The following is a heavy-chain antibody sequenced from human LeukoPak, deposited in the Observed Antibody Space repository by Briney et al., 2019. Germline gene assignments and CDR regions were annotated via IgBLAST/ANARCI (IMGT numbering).Heavy chain of an antibody. D-gene: IGHD3-22*01. V-gene: IGHV7-4-1*02. Sequence: ASVKVSCKASGYTFTSYDINWVRQAPGQGLEWMGWINTNTGNPTYAQGFTGRFVFSLDTSVSTAYLQISSLKAEDTAVYYCARVRYFDSSGYYYYFDYWGQGTLVTVSS. J-gene: IGHJ4*02. CDR2: INTNTGNP. CDR3: ARVRYFDSSGYYYYFDY. CDR1: GYTFTSYD.